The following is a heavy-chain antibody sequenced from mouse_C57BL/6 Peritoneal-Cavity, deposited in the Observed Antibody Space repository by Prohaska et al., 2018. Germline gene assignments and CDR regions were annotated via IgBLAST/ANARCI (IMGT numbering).Heavy chain of an antibody. CDR2: IWSAGSK. Sequence: LSITCTVSGFSLTSYGVHWVRQPPVKGLEWMVVIWSAGSKTYNSDIKSRMSISKDNDKSQVFLKMNSLQTDDTAMYFCTRGLLKAMDYWGQGTSVTVSS. J-gene: IGHJ4*01. CDR3: TRGLLKAMDY. CDR1: GFSLTSYG. D-gene: IGHD1-3*01. V-gene: IGHV2-6*03.